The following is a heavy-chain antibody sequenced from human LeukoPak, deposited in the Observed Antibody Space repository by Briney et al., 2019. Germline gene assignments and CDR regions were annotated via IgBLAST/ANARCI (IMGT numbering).Heavy chain of an antibody. D-gene: IGHD2-15*01. V-gene: IGHV3-30-3*01. Sequence: GRSLRLSCAASGFTFSSYAMHWVRQAPGKGLEWVSAISIDGSNKYYADSVKGRFTISRDNSTNTLYLQMNSLRAEDAAVYYCAREGYCSGGSCYSRYLFDYWGQGTLVTVSS. CDR1: GFTFSSYA. CDR3: AREGYCSGGSCYSRYLFDY. CDR2: ISIDGSNK. J-gene: IGHJ4*02.